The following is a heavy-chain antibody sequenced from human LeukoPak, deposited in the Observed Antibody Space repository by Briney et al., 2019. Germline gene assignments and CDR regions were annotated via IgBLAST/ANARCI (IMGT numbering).Heavy chain of an antibody. V-gene: IGHV3-23*01. CDR1: GFTFSSYA. CDR2: ISGSGGST. Sequence: GGSLRLSFAASGFTFSSYAMSWVRQAPGKGLEWVSAISGSGGSTYYADSVKGRFTISRDNSKNTLYLQMNSLRAEDTAVYYCAKDARGYYGSGAQWDYWGQGTLVTVSS. CDR3: AKDARGYYGSGAQWDY. D-gene: IGHD3-10*01. J-gene: IGHJ4*02.